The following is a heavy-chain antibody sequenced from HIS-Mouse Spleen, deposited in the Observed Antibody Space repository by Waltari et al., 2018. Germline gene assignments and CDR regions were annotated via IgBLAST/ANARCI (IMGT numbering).Heavy chain of an antibody. J-gene: IGHJ2*01. V-gene: IGHV4-39*07. CDR3: AREIPYSSSWYDWYFDL. D-gene: IGHD6-13*01. CDR1: GGSLSSSSYY. Sequence: QLQLQESGPGLVKPSETLSLTCTVSGGSLSSSSYYWGWIRQPPGKGLEWIGSIYYSGSTYYNPSLKSRVTISVDTSKNQFSLKLSSVNAADTAVYYCAREIPYSSSWYDWYFDLWGRGTLVTVSS. CDR2: IYYSGST.